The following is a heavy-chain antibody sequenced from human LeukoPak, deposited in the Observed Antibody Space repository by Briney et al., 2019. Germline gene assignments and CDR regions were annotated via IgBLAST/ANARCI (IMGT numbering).Heavy chain of an antibody. V-gene: IGHV3-74*01. Sequence: PGGSLRLSCASSGFSFSGYWMPWVRQAPGKGLVWVSRINSDGSNKSYADSVKGRFTISRDNAHNTLYLQMNSLRAEDTAVYYCTRPMSMATTGNYYYGMDVWGQGTTVTVSS. D-gene: IGHD6-13*01. CDR3: TRPMSMATTGNYYYGMDV. CDR1: GFSFSGYW. J-gene: IGHJ6*02. CDR2: INSDGSNK.